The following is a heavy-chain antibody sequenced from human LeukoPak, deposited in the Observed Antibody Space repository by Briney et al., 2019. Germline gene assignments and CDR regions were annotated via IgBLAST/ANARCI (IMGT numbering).Heavy chain of an antibody. J-gene: IGHJ6*03. V-gene: IGHV4-61*02. CDR2: MYTSGST. D-gene: IGHD6-13*01. Sequence: SETLSLTCTVSVALISSGSYYWSWIRQPAGKGLEWIGRMYTSGSTNYNPSLKSRVTISVDTSKNQFSLKLSSVTAADTAVYYCASSSWSGFLWDPYYYYYMDVWGKGTTVTISS. CDR3: ASSSWSGFLWDPYYYYYMDV. CDR1: VALISSGSYY.